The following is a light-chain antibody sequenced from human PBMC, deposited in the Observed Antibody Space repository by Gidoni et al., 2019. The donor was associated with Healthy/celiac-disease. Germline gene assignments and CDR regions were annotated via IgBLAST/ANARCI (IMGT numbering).Light chain of an antibody. J-gene: IGKJ5*01. CDR2: DAS. CDR1: QSVSSY. CDR3: QRRSNWPPIT. Sequence: EIVLTQSPATLSLSPGERATLPCRASQSVSSYLAWYQQKPGQAPRLLIYDASNRATGIPARFSGSGSGTDFTLTISSLGPEDFAVYYCQRRSNWPPITFGQGTRLEIK. V-gene: IGKV3-11*01.